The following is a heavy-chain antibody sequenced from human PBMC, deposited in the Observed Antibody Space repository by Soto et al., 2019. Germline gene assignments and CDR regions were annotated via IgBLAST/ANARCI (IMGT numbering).Heavy chain of an antibody. CDR3: ARAGCFAAGYLEF. CDR2: INAGNGHT. J-gene: IGHJ4*02. CDR1: GFTFVMYA. V-gene: IGHV1-3*01. Sequence: ASVKASCKASGFTFVMYAIHWVRQAPGQGLEWMAWINAGNGHTTYSQKFQGRVTITRETSARTVYMELRSLRFEDTATYYSARAGCFAAGYLEFWGQGTPVTVSS. D-gene: IGHD3-3*01.